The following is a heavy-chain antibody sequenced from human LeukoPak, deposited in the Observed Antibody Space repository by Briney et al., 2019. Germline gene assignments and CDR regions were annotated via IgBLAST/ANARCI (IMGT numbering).Heavy chain of an antibody. V-gene: IGHV1-69*13. Sequence: GASVKVSCKASGGTFSSYAISWVRQAPGQGLEWMGGIIPIFGTANYAQKFQGRVTITADESTSTAYMELSSLRSEDTAVYYCARDTSQWLEHYWYFDLWGRGTLVTVSS. CDR3: ARDTSQWLEHYWYFDL. D-gene: IGHD6-19*01. J-gene: IGHJ2*01. CDR2: IIPIFGTA. CDR1: GGTFSSYA.